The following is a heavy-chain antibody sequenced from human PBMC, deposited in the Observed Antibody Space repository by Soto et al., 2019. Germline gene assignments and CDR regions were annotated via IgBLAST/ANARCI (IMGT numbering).Heavy chain of an antibody. J-gene: IGHJ5*02. CDR1: GFTFSSYS. V-gene: IGHV3-21*01. D-gene: IGHD3-10*01. CDR3: ASEFGGSHWFDP. CDR2: ISSSSSYI. Sequence: KTGGSLRLSCAASGFTFSSYSMNWVRQAPGKGLEWVSSISSSSSYIYYADSVKGRFTISRDNAKNSLYLQMNSLRAEDTAVYYCASEFGGSHWFDPWGQGTLVTVSS.